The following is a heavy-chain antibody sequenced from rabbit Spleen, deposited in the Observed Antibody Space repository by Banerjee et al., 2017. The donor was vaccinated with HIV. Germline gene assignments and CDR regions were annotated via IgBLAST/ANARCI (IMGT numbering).Heavy chain of an antibody. D-gene: IGHD6-1*01. J-gene: IGHJ4*01. Sequence: QEQLVEYGGDLVQPEGSLTLTCKASGFTISSSYWMCWVRQAPGKGLEWIACIYVGSSGSRWYASWVNGRFTISKTSSTTVTLQMTSLTVADTATYFCAKSINSGSGYPYAFNLWGQGTLVTVS. CDR1: GFTISSSYW. CDR2: IYVGSSGSR. CDR3: AKSINSGSGYPYAFNL. V-gene: IGHV1S45*01.